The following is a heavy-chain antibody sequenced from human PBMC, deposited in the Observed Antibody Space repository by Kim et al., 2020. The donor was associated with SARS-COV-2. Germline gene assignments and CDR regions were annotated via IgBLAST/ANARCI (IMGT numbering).Heavy chain of an antibody. D-gene: IGHD6-6*01. CDR3: AREGIPARPWSYYYAMDV. Sequence: ASVKVSCKASGYTFTTYYMHWVRQAPGQGLEWMGIFNPSGVSTIYAQKFQGRVTMTRDTSTTTVYMELSRLRSDDTAVYYCAREGIPARPWSYYYAMDVWGQGTTVTVSS. CDR2: FNPSGVST. CDR1: GYTFTTYY. V-gene: IGHV1-46*01. J-gene: IGHJ6*02.